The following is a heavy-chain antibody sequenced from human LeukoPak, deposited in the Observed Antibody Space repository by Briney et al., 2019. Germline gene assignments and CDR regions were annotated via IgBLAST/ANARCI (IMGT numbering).Heavy chain of an antibody. Sequence: SETLSLTCTVSGYSISSYYYCWLSQPPREELLELSWIMHHSGSAYYNPSLKSRVTISVDTSKNQFSLKLSAVTAADTAVYYCARERAKYQLLSSNPWGQGTLVTVSS. J-gene: IGHJ5*02. CDR1: GYSISSYYY. CDR2: MHHSGSA. CDR3: ARERAKYQLLSSNP. V-gene: IGHV4-38-2*02. D-gene: IGHD2-2*01.